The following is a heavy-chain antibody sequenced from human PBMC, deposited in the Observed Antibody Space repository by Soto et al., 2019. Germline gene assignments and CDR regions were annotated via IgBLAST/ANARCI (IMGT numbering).Heavy chain of an antibody. J-gene: IGHJ3*02. CDR3: VRYDRINMKPYSPEGFHI. D-gene: IGHD3-3*02. CDR1: GDSISSSNSH. Sequence: PSETLSLTCTVSGDSISSSNSHWGWTRQPPGKGLEYIGSVYYGGAIFYSGNIYYNPSLKSRVTISVDTSKNQFSLRLSSVTAAGTGVYYCVRYDRINMKPYSPEGFHIWGQGTMVTVS. CDR2: VYYGGAIFYSGNI. V-gene: IGHV4-39*01.